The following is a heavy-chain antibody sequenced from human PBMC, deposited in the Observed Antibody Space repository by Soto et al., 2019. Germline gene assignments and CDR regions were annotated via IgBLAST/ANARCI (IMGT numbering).Heavy chain of an antibody. CDR2: IWYDGSNE. D-gene: IGHD6-19*01. Sequence: QVQLVESGGGVVQPGRSLRLSCAASGFTFSSYTMHWVRQAPGKGLEWVTVIWYDGSNENYADSVKGRFTISRDNSKNTLYLQMNSLRAEDTALYYCARGGIAVPRVWYFDLWGRGTLVTVSS. J-gene: IGHJ2*01. CDR3: ARGGIAVPRVWYFDL. CDR1: GFTFSSYT. V-gene: IGHV3-33*01.